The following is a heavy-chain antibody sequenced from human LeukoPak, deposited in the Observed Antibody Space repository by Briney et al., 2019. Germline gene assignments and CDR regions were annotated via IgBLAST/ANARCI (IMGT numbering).Heavy chain of an antibody. D-gene: IGHD6-19*01. CDR2: ISPNSGDT. V-gene: IGHV1-2*02. CDR1: GYTFTGYY. J-gene: IGHJ4*02. Sequence: ASVKLSCKASGYTFTGYYMHWVRQAPGQGLEWMGWISPNSGDTDIAQKFQGRVTMTRDTSTSTVYMELSSLRSEDTAVYYCARVPHLSSGWYALDYWGQGTLVTVSS. CDR3: ARVPHLSSGWYALDY.